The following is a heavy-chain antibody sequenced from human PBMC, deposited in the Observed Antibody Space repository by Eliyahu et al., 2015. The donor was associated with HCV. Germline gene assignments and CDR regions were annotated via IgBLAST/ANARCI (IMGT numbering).Heavy chain of an antibody. D-gene: IGHD3-10*01. CDR2: ITPSGADT. Sequence: EVQLLSSGGGLVQPGGSLRLSCAASGFXFXXYAMSWLRQAPGKGLEWVSAITPSGADTYYRDSVKGRFTISRDNSRNTLYLQMNSLNAEDTAIYYCARENWVSYNSGSATGRFDYWGQGTLATVSS. CDR3: ARENWVSYNSGSATGRFDY. J-gene: IGHJ4*02. CDR1: GFXFXXYA. V-gene: IGHV3-23*01.